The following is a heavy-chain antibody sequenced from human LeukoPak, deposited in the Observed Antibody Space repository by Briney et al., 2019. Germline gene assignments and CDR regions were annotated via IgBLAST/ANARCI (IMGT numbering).Heavy chain of an antibody. Sequence: GSLRLSCAASGFTFSNAWMSWVRQAPGKGLEWVGRIKSKTDGGTTDYAAPVKGRFTISRDDSKNTLYLQMNSLKTEDTAVYYCTTKYPSITGTTVTLDDYWGQGTLVTVSS. V-gene: IGHV3-15*01. CDR1: GFTFSNAW. J-gene: IGHJ4*02. D-gene: IGHD1-7*01. CDR3: TTKYPSITGTTVTLDDY. CDR2: IKSKTDGGTT.